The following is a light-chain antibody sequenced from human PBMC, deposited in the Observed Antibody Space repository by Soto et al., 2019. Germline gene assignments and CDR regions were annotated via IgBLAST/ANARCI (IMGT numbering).Light chain of an antibody. CDR3: QQYNRYPST. CDR1: QCISRW. V-gene: IGKV1-5*01. Sequence: DIQMTQSPSTLSASVGDRVTITCRASQCISRWLAWYQQKPGKAPKLLIYDASSLESEDPSRFSGSGPGTEFTLTITSPPADDFATYCCQQYNRYPSTFGHGTTVEI. J-gene: IGKJ1*01. CDR2: DAS.